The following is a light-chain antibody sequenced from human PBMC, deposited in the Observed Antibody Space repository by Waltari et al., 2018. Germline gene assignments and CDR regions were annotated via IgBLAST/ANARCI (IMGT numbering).Light chain of an antibody. CDR1: QSVSRS. J-gene: IGKJ1*01. V-gene: IGKV3-20*01. CDR2: GAF. CDR3: QHYVRLPAT. Sequence: EIVLTQSPGTLSLSPGERATLSCRASQSVSRSLAWYQRKAGQAPRLLIYGAFNRATGIPDRFSGSGSGTDFSLTISRLEPEDFAVYDCQHYVRLPATFGQGTKVEIK.